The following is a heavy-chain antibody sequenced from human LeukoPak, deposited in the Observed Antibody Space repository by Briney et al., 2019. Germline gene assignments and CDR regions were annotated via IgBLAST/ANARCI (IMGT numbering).Heavy chain of an antibody. CDR3: SRSQFDY. CDR2: ISGDGTIK. Sequence: PGGSLRLSCEPSGFPFSSYWMLWVRQAPGKGLVWVSRISGDGTIKTYADFVRGRFTISRDNTKNILYLQMNSLRVKDTARYFCSRSQFDYWGQGVLVTVSS. CDR1: GFPFSSYW. J-gene: IGHJ4*02. V-gene: IGHV3-74*03.